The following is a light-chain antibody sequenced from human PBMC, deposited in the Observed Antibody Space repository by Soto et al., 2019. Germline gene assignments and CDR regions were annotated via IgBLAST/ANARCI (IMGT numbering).Light chain of an antibody. Sequence: EIVLTQSPGTLSLSPGERATLSCRASQSVSSSYLAWYQQKPGQAPRLLIYGASSRATGIPDRFSGSGSGTDFTLTISRLEPEDFAVYYCQQYGSSPHTFGHGTKLEIK. CDR2: GAS. V-gene: IGKV3-20*01. CDR1: QSVSSSY. CDR3: QQYGSSPHT. J-gene: IGKJ2*01.